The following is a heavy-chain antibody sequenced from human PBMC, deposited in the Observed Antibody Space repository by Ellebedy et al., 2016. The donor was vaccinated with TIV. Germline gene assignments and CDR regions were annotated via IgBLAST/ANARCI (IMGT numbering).Heavy chain of an antibody. J-gene: IGHJ5*02. D-gene: IGHD3-3*01. Sequence: MPSETLSLTCSVSGGSISSSSYYWGWIRQPPGKGLEWIGSIYSSGSTYYNPSLKSRVTISADTSKNQLSLNLSSVTAADTAVYYCARHSFSNWFDPWGQGTLVTVSS. CDR2: IYSSGST. V-gene: IGHV4-39*01. CDR1: GGSISSSSYY. CDR3: ARHSFSNWFDP.